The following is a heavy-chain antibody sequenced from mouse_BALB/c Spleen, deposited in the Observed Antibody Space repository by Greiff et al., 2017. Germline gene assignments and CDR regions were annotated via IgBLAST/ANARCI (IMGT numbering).Heavy chain of an antibody. V-gene: IGHV1-87*01. CDR2: IYPGDGDT. CDR3: ARRIYDGYYFDY. CDR1: GYTFTSYW. Sequence: VQLQQSGAELARPGASVKLSCKASGYTFTSYWMQWVKQRPGQGLEWIGAIYPGDGDTRYTQKFKGKATLTADKSSSTAYMQLSSLASEDSAVYYCARRIYDGYYFDYWGQGTTLTVSS. J-gene: IGHJ2*01. D-gene: IGHD2-3*01.